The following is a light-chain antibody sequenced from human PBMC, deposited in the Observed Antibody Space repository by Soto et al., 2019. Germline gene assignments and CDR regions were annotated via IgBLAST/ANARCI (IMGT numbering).Light chain of an antibody. J-gene: IGKJ1*01. CDR3: QQYHSYPWT. V-gene: IGKV1-5*03. CDR1: QSIGSW. CDR2: KAS. Sequence: DIPMTQSPSILSASVGDRVTITCRASQSIGSWLAWYQQKPGKAPNLLIYKASSLESGVPPRFSGSGSGTEFTLTVSSLQPDDFAPYYCQQYHSYPWTFGQGTKVDIK.